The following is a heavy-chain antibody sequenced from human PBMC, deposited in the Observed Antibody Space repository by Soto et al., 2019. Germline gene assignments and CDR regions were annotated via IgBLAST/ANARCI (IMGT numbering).Heavy chain of an antibody. J-gene: IGHJ6*02. CDR1: SAPVSSTTYT. CDR3: ARHNYDSSGYYHYYYGMDV. CDR2: VYYGGRS. V-gene: IGHV4-39*01. Sequence: SETLSLTCSVSSAPVSSTTYTWGWIRQPPGKGLEWVASVYYGGRSYYNPSLNSRVTISVDTSKNQFSLKLSSVTAADTAVYYCARHNYDSSGYYHYYYGMDVWGQGTTVTVSS. D-gene: IGHD3-22*01.